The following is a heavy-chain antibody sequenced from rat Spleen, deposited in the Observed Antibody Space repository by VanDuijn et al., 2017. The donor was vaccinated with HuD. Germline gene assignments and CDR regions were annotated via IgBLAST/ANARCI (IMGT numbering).Heavy chain of an antibody. CDR2: ITNTGGST. Sequence: EVQLVESGGGLVQPGRSLKLSCVASGFTFNNYWMTWIRQAPGKGLEWVASITNTGGSTYYPDSVKGRFTISRDNTKTTLYLQIDSLRSEDTATYYCVTHFDGRYPFVYWGQGTLVTVSS. D-gene: IGHD1-12*02. J-gene: IGHJ3*01. CDR3: VTHFDGRYPFVY. V-gene: IGHV5-31*01. CDR1: GFTFNNYW.